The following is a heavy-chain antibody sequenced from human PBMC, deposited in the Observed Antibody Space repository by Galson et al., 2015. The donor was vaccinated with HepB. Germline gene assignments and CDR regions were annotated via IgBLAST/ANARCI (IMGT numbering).Heavy chain of an antibody. CDR3: ARDPSGTYYYDY. CDR2: TSYDDQTK. Sequence: SLRLSCAASGFTFKIEAMYWVRQTPDKGLEFVAATSYDDQTKYYADSVKGRFTISRDNSKSTLYLQMNSLGAEDTAVYYCARDPSGTYYYDYWGQGTLVTVSS. V-gene: IGHV3-30*04. D-gene: IGHD1-26*01. CDR1: GFTFKIEA. J-gene: IGHJ4*02.